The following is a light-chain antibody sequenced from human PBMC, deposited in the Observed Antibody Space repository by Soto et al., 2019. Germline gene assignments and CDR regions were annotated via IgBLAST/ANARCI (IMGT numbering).Light chain of an antibody. CDR2: GVT. CDR1: SCDVGGYLQ. CDR3: CSNRGNFEV. Sequence: QRVLTHPASGTGAHAESVPISCTGTSCDVGGYLQVARYPEPPGKGPKTLIQGVTNRPSGVRDRFCGSKSGKTASLPISGLQAEDAADYYCCSNRGNFEVFGTGTKV. V-gene: IGLV2-11*02. J-gene: IGLJ1*01.